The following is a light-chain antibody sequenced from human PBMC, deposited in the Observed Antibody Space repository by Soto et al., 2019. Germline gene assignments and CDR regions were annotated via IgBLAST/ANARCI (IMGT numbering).Light chain of an antibody. CDR1: QSVSSY. Sequence: EIGLPQSPATLSLSPGERATLSCRASQSVSSYLAWYQQKPGQAPRLLIYGASTRAAIIPARFSVSVSGTEFTLTISSLQSEDFAVYYCQQYNKWPRTFGQGTKVDIK. CDR2: GAS. CDR3: QQYNKWPRT. J-gene: IGKJ1*01. V-gene: IGKV3-15*01.